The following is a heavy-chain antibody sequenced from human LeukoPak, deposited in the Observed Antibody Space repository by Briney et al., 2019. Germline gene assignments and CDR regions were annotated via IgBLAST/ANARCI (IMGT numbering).Heavy chain of an antibody. CDR3: ARDVYCGGDCYSKDDAFDI. CDR1: GFTFSSYW. Sequence: GGSLRLSCAASGFTFSSYWMSWVRQAPGKGLEWVANIKQDGSEKYYVDSVKGRFTISRDNAKNSLYLQMNSLRAEDTAVYYCARDVYCGGDCYSKDDAFDIWGQGTMVTVSS. CDR2: IKQDGSEK. V-gene: IGHV3-7*01. J-gene: IGHJ3*02. D-gene: IGHD2-21*02.